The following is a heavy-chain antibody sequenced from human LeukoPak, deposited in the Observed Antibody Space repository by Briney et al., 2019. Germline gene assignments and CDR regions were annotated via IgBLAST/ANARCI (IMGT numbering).Heavy chain of an antibody. CDR2: INPDSGFT. D-gene: IGHD3-16*01. J-gene: IGHJ4*02. V-gene: IGHV1-2*02. CDR1: GYKFTDDY. CDR3: APTAEAYTSWWKV. Sequence: ASVKVSCKASGYKFTDDYMHWVRQAPGQGVGFMGWINPDSGFTNYAQKFKGRVTMTRDTSISTAYLEVRSLTSDDTAVYYCAPTAEAYTSWWKVWGQGTLVTVSS.